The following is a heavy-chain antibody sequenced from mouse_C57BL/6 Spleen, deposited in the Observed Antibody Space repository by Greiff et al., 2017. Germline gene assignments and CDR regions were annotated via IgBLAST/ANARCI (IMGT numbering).Heavy chain of an antibody. Sequence: VQLMESGPELVKPGASVKISCTASGYSFTDYNMNWVQQSNGKSLEWIGVINTNYGTTSYNQKFKGKATLTVDQSSSTADMQLNSLTSEDSAVYYCARGGHYGSSSFAYWGQGTLVTVSA. CDR3: ARGGHYGSSSFAY. V-gene: IGHV1-39*01. D-gene: IGHD1-1*01. CDR1: GYSFTDYN. J-gene: IGHJ3*01. CDR2: INTNYGTT.